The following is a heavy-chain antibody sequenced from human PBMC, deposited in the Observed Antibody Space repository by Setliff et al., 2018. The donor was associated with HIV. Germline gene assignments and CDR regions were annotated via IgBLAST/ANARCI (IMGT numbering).Heavy chain of an antibody. D-gene: IGHD3-22*01. J-gene: IGHJ2*01. Sequence: ASVKVSCKTSGYTFSGYYLHWVRRAPGRGLEWMGWINPNSGATNYARNFQGRVTMTRDTSISTAYMDLSSLTSDDTAVYYCARESVISDAKIDFWGRGTLVTVSS. CDR2: INPNSGAT. V-gene: IGHV1-2*02. CDR1: GYTFSGYY. CDR3: ARESVISDAKIDF.